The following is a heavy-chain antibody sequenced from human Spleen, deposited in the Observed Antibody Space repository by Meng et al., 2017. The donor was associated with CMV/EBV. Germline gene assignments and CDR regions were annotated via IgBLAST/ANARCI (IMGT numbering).Heavy chain of an antibody. J-gene: IGHJ6*02. V-gene: IGHV3-7*01. CDR3: VPHDFPMDV. Sequence: GESLKISCAASGFTFGINGMHWVRQAPGKGLDWVANIGQRGGDRDYAGSVRGRFTISRDNAKNSLYLQMNSLRVEDTAVYYCVPHDFPMDVWGQGTTVTVSS. CDR1: GFTFGING. CDR2: IGQRGGDR. D-gene: IGHD3-3*01.